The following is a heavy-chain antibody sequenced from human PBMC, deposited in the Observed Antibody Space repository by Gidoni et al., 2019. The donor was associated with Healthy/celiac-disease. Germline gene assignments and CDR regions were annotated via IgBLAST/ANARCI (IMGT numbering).Heavy chain of an antibody. V-gene: IGHV4-34*01. J-gene: IGHJ5*02. CDR3: ARARGGNTRPSWFDP. Sequence: QVQLQQWGAGLLKPSETLSLTCAVYGGSFSGYYWSWIRQPPGKGLEWIGEINHSGSTNYNPSLKSRVTISVDTSKNQFSLKLSSVTAADTAVYYCARARGGNTRPSWFDPWGQGTLVTVSS. CDR1: GGSFSGYY. CDR2: INHSGST. D-gene: IGHD2-15*01.